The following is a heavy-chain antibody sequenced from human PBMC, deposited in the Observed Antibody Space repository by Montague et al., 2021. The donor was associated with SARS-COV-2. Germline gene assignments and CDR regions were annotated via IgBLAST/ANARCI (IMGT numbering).Heavy chain of an antibody. J-gene: IGHJ6*02. CDR1: GFTFSSYG. CDR3: ARDLTYYDILTGYFAESPHYYYYYGMDV. Sequence: SLRLSCAASGFTFSSYGMHWVRQAPGKGLEWVAVISYDGSNKYYADSAKGRFTISRDNSKNTLYLQMNSLRAEDTAVYYCARDLTYYDILTGYFAESPHYYYYYGMDVWGQGTTVTVSS. CDR2: ISYDGSNK. V-gene: IGHV3-33*05. D-gene: IGHD3-9*01.